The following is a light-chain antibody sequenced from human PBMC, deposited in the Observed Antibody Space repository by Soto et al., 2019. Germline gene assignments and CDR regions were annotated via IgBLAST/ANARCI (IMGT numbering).Light chain of an antibody. CDR1: SSDVGGYNY. J-gene: IGLJ1*01. CDR3: SSYTSSSTLYV. CDR2: EVS. V-gene: IGLV2-14*01. Sequence: QSALTQPASVSGSPGQSITISCTGTSSDVGGYNYVSWYQQHPGKAPKLVIYEVSNRPSGVSNRFSGSKSGNTASLTISGLQAEDEADYYCSSYTSSSTLYVFGTGTKGTVL.